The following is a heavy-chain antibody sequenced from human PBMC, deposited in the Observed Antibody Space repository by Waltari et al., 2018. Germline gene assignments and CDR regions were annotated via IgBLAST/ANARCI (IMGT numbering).Heavy chain of an antibody. CDR3: AKAPGTHYYGLDV. D-gene: IGHD6-13*01. CDR2: ISWNSGTR. V-gene: IGHV3-9*01. CDR1: GFTFEDFG. Sequence: EVQLVESGGGLVQPGRSLRLSCAASGFTFEDFGMHWVRQVPGKGLEWVSSISWNSGTRGYADSVKGRFTISRDNTRNSLYLQMNSLRPDDTALYYCAKAPGTHYYGLDVWGQGTTVTVSS. J-gene: IGHJ6*02.